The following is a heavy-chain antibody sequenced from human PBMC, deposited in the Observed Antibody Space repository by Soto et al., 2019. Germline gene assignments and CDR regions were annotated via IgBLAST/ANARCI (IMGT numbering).Heavy chain of an antibody. Sequence: EVQLVESGGGLVQPGGSLRLSCAASGFTLSSYSMHWFRQAPGQGLEWVSYISGSGGTIYYADSVKGRFTISRDNAKNSLSVQMTSLRDDDTAVYFCARETGLRSSGWSYYFDFWGQGTRVTVSS. V-gene: IGHV3-48*02. CDR2: ISGSGGTI. J-gene: IGHJ4*02. D-gene: IGHD6-19*01. CDR1: GFTLSSYS. CDR3: ARETGLRSSGWSYYFDF.